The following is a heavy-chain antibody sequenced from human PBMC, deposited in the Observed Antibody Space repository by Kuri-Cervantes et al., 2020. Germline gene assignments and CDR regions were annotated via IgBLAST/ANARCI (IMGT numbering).Heavy chain of an antibody. CDR3: ARAFVAYCGGDCYSWNY. J-gene: IGHJ4*02. CDR1: SGSFSTDY. CDR2: IHHSGTA. D-gene: IGHD2-21*02. V-gene: IGHV4-59*01. Sequence: ESLKISCAISSGSFSTDYWNWIRQPPGKGLEWIGSIHHSGTAYYKPSLRSRLTISVDTSKKRFSLKMSSVTAADTAVYYCARAFVAYCGGDCYSWNYWGQGTLVTVSS.